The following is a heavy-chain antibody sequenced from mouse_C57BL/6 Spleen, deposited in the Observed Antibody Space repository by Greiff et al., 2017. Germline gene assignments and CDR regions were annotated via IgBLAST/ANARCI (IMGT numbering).Heavy chain of an antibody. J-gene: IGHJ4*01. CDR1: GYAFSSYW. CDR3: ARRIYYGYDAPYMDD. V-gene: IGHV1-80*01. Sequence: VQLVESGAELVRPGASVKISCKASGYAFSSYWMSWVKQRPGQGLEWIGQIYPGDGDTNYNGKFKGKATLTADKSSSTAYMRLSSLTSEDSAVYLSARRIYYGYDAPYMDDWGQGTSVTVSS. CDR2: IYPGDGDT. D-gene: IGHD2-2*01.